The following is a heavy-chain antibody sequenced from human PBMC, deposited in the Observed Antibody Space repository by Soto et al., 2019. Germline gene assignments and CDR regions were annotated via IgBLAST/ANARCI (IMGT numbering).Heavy chain of an antibody. Sequence: SETLSLTCAVSGYSISSGYYWGWIRHPRGEGLGWMGTIPHSGATYYNPSMKRRVSMSIDTTTNQLSLRLSSVTPAHTAVHYCARVGPYCNSGSNIRGRWFDPWGHGTLVTVSS. V-gene: IGHV4-38-2*01. CDR1: GYSISSGYY. CDR2: IPHSGAT. CDR3: ARVGPYCNSGSNIRGRWFDP. D-gene: IGHD2-2*01. J-gene: IGHJ5*02.